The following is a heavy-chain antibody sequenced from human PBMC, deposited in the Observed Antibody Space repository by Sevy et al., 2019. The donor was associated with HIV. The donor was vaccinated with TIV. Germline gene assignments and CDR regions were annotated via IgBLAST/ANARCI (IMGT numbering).Heavy chain of an antibody. D-gene: IGHD2-15*01. V-gene: IGHV3-48*01. CDR2: IRSDGTP. J-gene: IGHJ4*02. CDR1: GFTLSDFP. CDR3: VRDLFAAFDY. Sequence: GGSLRLSCAGSGFTLSDFPMNWVRQAPGKGLEWISNIRSDGTPYYADSVKGRFTISRDNAKDSLYLQMSSLRAEDTAVYYCVRDLFAAFDYWGQGSLVTVSS.